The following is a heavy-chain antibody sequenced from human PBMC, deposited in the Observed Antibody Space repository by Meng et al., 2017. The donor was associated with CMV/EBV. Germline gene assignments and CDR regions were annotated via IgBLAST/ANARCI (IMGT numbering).Heavy chain of an antibody. D-gene: IGHD3-22*01. CDR3: ARAGARGASRYSSGYYSIDNWFDP. CDR1: GRSISSYY. Sequence: SETLSLTCTVSGRSISSYYWSWIRQPPGKGLEWIGYIYYSGSTNYNPSLKSRVTISVDTSKNQFSLKLSSVTAADTAVYYCARAGARGASRYSSGYYSIDNWFDPWGQGTLVTVSS. J-gene: IGHJ5*02. V-gene: IGHV4-59*01. CDR2: IYYSGST.